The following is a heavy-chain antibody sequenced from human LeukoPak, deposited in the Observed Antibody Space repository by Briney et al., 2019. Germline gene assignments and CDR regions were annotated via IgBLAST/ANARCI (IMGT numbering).Heavy chain of an antibody. CDR1: GFTVRNKY. D-gene: IGHD1-14*01. CDR2: INQGGSDK. CDR3: TRDRSRAEDD. Sequence: GGSLTLSCAASGFTVRNKYMTWVRQAPGKGLEWVANINQGGSDKYYVDSVKGRFTISRDNANNLLYLQMNSLRGEDTAVYYCTRDRSRAEDDWGQGTLVTVSS. V-gene: IGHV3-7*01. J-gene: IGHJ4*02.